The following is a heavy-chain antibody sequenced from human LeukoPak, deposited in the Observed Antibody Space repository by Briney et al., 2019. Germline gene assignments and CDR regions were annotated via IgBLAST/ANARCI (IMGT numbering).Heavy chain of an antibody. V-gene: IGHV4-39*01. CDR2: IYYSGST. CDR1: GGSISSSSYY. J-gene: IGHJ4*02. Sequence: SETLSLTCTVSGGSISSSSYYWGWIRQPPGKGLEWIGSIYYSGSTYYNPSLKSRVTISVDTSKNQFSLKLSSVTAADTAVYYCAALLWFGELNLDYWGQGTLVTVSS. D-gene: IGHD3-10*01. CDR3: AALLWFGELNLDY.